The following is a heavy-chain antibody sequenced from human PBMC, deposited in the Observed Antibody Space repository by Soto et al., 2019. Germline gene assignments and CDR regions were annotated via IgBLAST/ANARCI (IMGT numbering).Heavy chain of an antibody. CDR2: IYYSGST. CDR3: AGAFDILTRYYFDY. Sequence: SETLSLTCTVSGGSISSGDYYWSWIRQPPGKGLEWIGYIYYSGSTYYNPSLKSRVTISVDTSKNQFSLKLSSVTAADTAVYYCAGAFDILTRYYFDYRGQGTLVTVSS. V-gene: IGHV4-30-4*01. J-gene: IGHJ4*02. CDR1: GGSISSGDYY. D-gene: IGHD3-9*01.